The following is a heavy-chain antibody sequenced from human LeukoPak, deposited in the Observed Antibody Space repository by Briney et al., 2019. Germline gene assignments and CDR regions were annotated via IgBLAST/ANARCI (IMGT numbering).Heavy chain of an antibody. CDR2: ISYDGSNK. CDR3: AKDLFGYYGSGSYGGGDY. CDR1: GFTFSSYG. J-gene: IGHJ4*02. V-gene: IGHV3-30*18. D-gene: IGHD3-10*01. Sequence: GGSLRLSCAASGFTFSSYGMHWVRQAPGKGLEWVAVISYDGSNKYYADSVKGRFTISRDNSKNTLYLQMNSLRAEDTAVYYCAKDLFGYYGSGSYGGGDYWGQGTLVTVSS.